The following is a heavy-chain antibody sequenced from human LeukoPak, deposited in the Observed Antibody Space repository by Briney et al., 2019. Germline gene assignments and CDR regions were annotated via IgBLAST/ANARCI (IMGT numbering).Heavy chain of an antibody. V-gene: IGHV4-34*01. CDR3: ASLAPNYYYYGMDV. D-gene: IGHD2-15*01. CDR2: INHSGST. CDR1: GFTFSSYG. J-gene: IGHJ6*02. Sequence: PGGSLRLSCAASGFTFSSYGMHWVRQPPGKGLEWIGEINHSGSTNYNPSLKSRVTISVDTSKNQFSLKLSSVTAADTAVYYCASLAPNYYYYGMDVWGQGTTVTVSS.